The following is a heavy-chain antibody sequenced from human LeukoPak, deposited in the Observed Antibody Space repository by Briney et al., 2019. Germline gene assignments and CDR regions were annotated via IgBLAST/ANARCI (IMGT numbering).Heavy chain of an antibody. CDR3: ARDRAALARMGGMDV. CDR2: ISRSSSHI. Sequence: GESLRLSCAASGFTFSTYDMNWVRQAPGKGLEWVSYISRSSSHIYYADSMKGRLTISRDNAKSSLYLQMDSLRDEDTAIYYCARDRAALARMGGMDVWGQGTTVTVFS. V-gene: IGHV3-21*01. D-gene: IGHD5-12*01. CDR1: GFTFSTYD. J-gene: IGHJ6*02.